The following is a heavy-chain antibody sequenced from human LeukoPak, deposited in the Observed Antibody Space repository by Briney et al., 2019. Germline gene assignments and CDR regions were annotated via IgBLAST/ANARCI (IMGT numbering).Heavy chain of an antibody. CDR3: AREGGYCSGGSCGNWFDP. J-gene: IGHJ5*02. CDR1: GGTFSSYA. V-gene: IGHV1-69*13. CDR2: IIPIFGTA. D-gene: IGHD2-15*01. Sequence: ASVKVSCKASGGTFSSYAISWVRQAPGQGLEWMGGIIPIFGTANYAQKFQGRVTITADESTSTAYMELSSLRSEDTAVYYCAREGGYCSGGSCGNWFDPWDQGTLVTVSS.